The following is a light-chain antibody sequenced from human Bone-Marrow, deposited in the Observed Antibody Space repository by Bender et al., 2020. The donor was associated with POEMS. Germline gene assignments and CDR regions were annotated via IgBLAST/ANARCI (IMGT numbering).Light chain of an antibody. J-gene: IGLJ3*02. CDR1: SSNTGSGYD. CDR2: GYN. V-gene: IGLV1-50*01. CDR3: GTWDDSLNGWV. Sequence: QSVLTQPPSVSGAPGQRVTISCTGSSSNTGSGYDINWYQHLPGTAPKLLIYGYNNRPSGVPDRFSGSKSGTSATLAITGLQTGDEADYYCGTWDDSLNGWVFGGGTKLTVL.